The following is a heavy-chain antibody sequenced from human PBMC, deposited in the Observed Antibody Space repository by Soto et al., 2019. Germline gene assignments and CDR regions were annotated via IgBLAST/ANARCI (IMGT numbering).Heavy chain of an antibody. J-gene: IGHJ4*01. D-gene: IGHD6-19*01. V-gene: IGHV3-48*02. Sequence: EVQLVESGGGLVQPGGSLRLSCAASGFTFSSYSMNWVRLAPGKGLEWLSYISSSSNTIYYADSVKGRFTISRDNAKNSLYLEMNSLRDEYTDVYYCARDKVQWMHTVDYWGQGTLVTVSS. CDR3: ARDKVQWMHTVDY. CDR2: ISSSSNTI. CDR1: GFTFSSYS.